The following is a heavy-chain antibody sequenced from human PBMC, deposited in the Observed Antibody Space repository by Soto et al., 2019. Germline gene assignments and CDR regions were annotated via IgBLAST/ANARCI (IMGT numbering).Heavy chain of an antibody. Sequence: ASVKVSCKASGYTFTSYYMHWVRQAPGQGLEWMGIINPSGGSTSYAQKFQGRVTMTRDTSTSTVYMELSSLRSEDTAVYYCAGVIAAATWLDPWGQGTLVTVSS. CDR2: INPSGGST. CDR3: AGVIAAATWLDP. CDR1: GYTFTSYY. V-gene: IGHV1-46*01. J-gene: IGHJ5*02. D-gene: IGHD6-13*01.